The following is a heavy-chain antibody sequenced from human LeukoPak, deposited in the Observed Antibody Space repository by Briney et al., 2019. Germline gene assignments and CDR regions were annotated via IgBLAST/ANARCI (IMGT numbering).Heavy chain of an antibody. Sequence: ASVTVSFTCSGYTFTVSYMHWVRQAPGQGIEWMGRIIPILGIANYAQKFQGRGTITADKSTSTAYMELSSLRSEDTAVYYCARDPFDYWGQGTLVTVSS. CDR1: GYTFTVSY. CDR3: ARDPFDY. J-gene: IGHJ4*02. CDR2: IIPILGIA. V-gene: IGHV1-69*04.